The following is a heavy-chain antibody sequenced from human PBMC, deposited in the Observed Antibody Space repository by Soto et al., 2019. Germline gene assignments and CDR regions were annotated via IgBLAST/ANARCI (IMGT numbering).Heavy chain of an antibody. Sequence: QVQLQQWGAGLLKPSETLSLTCAVYGGSFSDYYWSWLRQPPGKGLEWIGEINHSGSTNYKPSLKSRVTISVDTSKNQFSLRLSSVTAADTAVYYCARKGGWLRPYIDYWSQGIQDTVSS. J-gene: IGHJ4*02. D-gene: IGHD5-12*01. CDR2: INHSGST. V-gene: IGHV4-34*01. CDR3: ARKGGWLRPYIDY. CDR1: GGSFSDYY.